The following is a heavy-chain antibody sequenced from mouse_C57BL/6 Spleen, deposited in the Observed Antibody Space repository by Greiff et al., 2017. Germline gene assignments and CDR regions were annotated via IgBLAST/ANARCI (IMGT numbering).Heavy chain of an antibody. CDR1: GFTFSDSY. CDR2: ISNGGGST. D-gene: IGHD1-1*01. Sequence: EVQLVESGGGLVQPGGSLKLSCAASGFTFSDSYMYWVRQTPEKRLEWVAYISNGGGSTYYPDTVKGRFTISRDNAKNTLYLQMSRLKSEDTAMYYCARGGYYYGSSYEYYYAMDYWGQGTSVTVSS. CDR3: ARGGYYYGSSYEYYYAMDY. J-gene: IGHJ4*01. V-gene: IGHV5-12*01.